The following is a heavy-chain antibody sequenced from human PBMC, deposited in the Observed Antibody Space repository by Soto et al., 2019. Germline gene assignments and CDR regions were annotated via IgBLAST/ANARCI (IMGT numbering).Heavy chain of an antibody. CDR2: ISYDGSNK. CDR3: ARDQASIVSLAVVRGVIFPDAFDI. V-gene: IGHV3-30-3*01. Sequence: PGGSLRLSCAASGFTFSSYAMHWVRQAPGKGLEWVAVISYDGSNKYYADSVKGRFTISRDNSKNTLYLQMNSLRAEDTAVYYCARDQASIVSLAVVRGVIFPDAFDIWGQGTMVT. J-gene: IGHJ3*02. CDR1: GFTFSSYA. D-gene: IGHD3-10*01.